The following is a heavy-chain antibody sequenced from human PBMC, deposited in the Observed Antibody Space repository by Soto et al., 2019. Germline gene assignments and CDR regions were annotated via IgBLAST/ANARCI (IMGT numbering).Heavy chain of an antibody. CDR3: ARGADIVVVPAAIRRGPYYFDY. Sequence: QVQLQQWGAGLLKPSETLSLTCAVHGGSFSGYYWSWIRQPPGKGLEWIGEINHSGSTNYNPSLKSRVTISVDTSKNQFSLKLSSVTAADTAVYYCARGADIVVVPAAIRRGPYYFDYWGQGTLVTVSS. J-gene: IGHJ4*02. D-gene: IGHD2-2*02. V-gene: IGHV4-34*01. CDR1: GGSFSGYY. CDR2: INHSGST.